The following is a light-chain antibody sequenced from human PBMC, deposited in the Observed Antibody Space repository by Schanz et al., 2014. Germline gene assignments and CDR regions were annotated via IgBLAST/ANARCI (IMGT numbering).Light chain of an antibody. Sequence: DIVMTQSPDSLAVSLGERATINCKSNQSVLYISNNKNYLAWYQQKPGQPPKLLIYWASTRESGVPDRFSGSGSGTDFTLTISNLQAEDVVVYYCQQYYSAPRTFGQGTKVEIK. J-gene: IGKJ1*01. CDR1: QSVLYISNNKNY. CDR3: QQYYSAPRT. CDR2: WAS. V-gene: IGKV4-1*01.